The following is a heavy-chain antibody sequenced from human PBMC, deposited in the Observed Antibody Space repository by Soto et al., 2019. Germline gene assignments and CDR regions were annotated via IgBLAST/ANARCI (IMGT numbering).Heavy chain of an antibody. CDR3: AREEDMVRGRLYGMDV. CDR1: GGTFSSYA. J-gene: IGHJ6*02. V-gene: IGHV1-69*01. Sequence: QVQLVQSGAEVKKPGSSVKVSCKASGGTFSSYAISWVRQAPGQGLEWMGGIITIFGTANYAQKFQGRVTITADESTSTAYMELSSLRSEDTAVYYCAREEDMVRGRLYGMDVWGQGTTVTVSS. D-gene: IGHD3-10*01. CDR2: IITIFGTA.